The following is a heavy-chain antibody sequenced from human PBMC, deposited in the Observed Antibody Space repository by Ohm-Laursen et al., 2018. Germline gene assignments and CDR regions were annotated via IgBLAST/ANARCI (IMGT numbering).Heavy chain of an antibody. D-gene: IGHD3-9*01. Sequence: SLRLSCAASGFTFNNFGMHWVRQAPGKGLEWVAVIWYDGSNKYYADSVKGRFTISRDNSKNTLDLQMNSLRVEDTALYYCARDIDWVAFDYWGQGTLVTVSS. CDR3: ARDIDWVAFDY. V-gene: IGHV3-33*08. J-gene: IGHJ4*02. CDR2: IWYDGSNK. CDR1: GFTFNNFG.